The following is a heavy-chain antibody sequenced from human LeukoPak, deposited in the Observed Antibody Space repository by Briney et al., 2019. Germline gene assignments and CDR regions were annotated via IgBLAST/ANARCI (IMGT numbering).Heavy chain of an antibody. V-gene: IGHV3-30*02. D-gene: IGHD3-22*01. Sequence: GGSLRLSCAASGFTFNRYGMHWVRQAPGKGPEWVASIRYDGRNQYYGDSVKGRFTISRDNSKNILYLQMNGLRPEDTAVYFCAKEKEDCSLGKYYSSIYDSWGQGTLVTVSS. CDR2: IRYDGRNQ. CDR1: GFTFNRYG. J-gene: IGHJ4*02. CDR3: AKEKEDCSLGKYYSSIYDS.